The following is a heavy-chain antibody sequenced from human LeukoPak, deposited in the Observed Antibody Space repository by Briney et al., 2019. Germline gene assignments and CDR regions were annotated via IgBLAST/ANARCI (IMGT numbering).Heavy chain of an antibody. CDR3: ARVHKGIAVPGTVHYYYYMDV. V-gene: IGHV4-59*01. D-gene: IGHD6-19*01. CDR2: IYYSGST. J-gene: IGHJ6*03. CDR1: GGSITSFY. Sequence: PSETLSLTCTVSGGSITSFYWSWIRQPPGKGLEWIGYIYYSGSTNYNPSLQSRVTISVDQYKNQLSQKLSSVTAADTAVYYCARVHKGIAVPGTVHYYYYMDVWGKGTTVSVSS.